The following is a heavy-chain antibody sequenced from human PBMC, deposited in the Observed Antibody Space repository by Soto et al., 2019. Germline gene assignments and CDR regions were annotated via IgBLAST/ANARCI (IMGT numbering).Heavy chain of an antibody. D-gene: IGHD3-16*01. CDR3: AKEGYDYVWGSSKVQH. J-gene: IGHJ1*01. CDR1: GFTFSSYG. Sequence: QVQLVESGGGVVQPGRSLRLSCAASGFTFSSYGMHWVRQAPGKGLEWVAVISYDGSNKYYADSVKGRFTISRDNSKNXLYLQMNSLRAEDTAVYYCAKEGYDYVWGSSKVQHWGQGTLVTVSS. CDR2: ISYDGSNK. V-gene: IGHV3-30*18.